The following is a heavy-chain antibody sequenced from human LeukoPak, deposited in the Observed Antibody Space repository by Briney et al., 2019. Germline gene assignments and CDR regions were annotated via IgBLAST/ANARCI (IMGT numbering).Heavy chain of an antibody. V-gene: IGHV3-23*01. J-gene: IGHJ6*02. CDR3: AKAASSSWPSYYYGMDV. Sequence: GGSLRLSCAASGFTFSSYSMSWVRQAPGMGLEWVSVITGSGGNTYYADSVKGRFTISKDNSKNTVYLQMSSLRVDDTAVYYCAKAASSSWPSYYYGMDVWGQGTTVTVSS. D-gene: IGHD6-13*01. CDR2: ITGSGGNT. CDR1: GFTFSSYS.